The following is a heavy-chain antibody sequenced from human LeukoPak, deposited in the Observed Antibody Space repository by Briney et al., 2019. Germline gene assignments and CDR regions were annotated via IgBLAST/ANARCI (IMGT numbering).Heavy chain of an antibody. Sequence: ASVKVSCKVSGYTLTELSMHWVRQAPGKGLEWMGGFDPEDGETIYTQKFQGRVTMTEDTSTDTAYMELSSLRSEDTAVYYCATEPPVLRFSEGGWFDPWGQGTLVTVSS. V-gene: IGHV1-24*01. CDR3: ATEPPVLRFSEGGWFDP. D-gene: IGHD3-3*01. CDR2: FDPEDGET. J-gene: IGHJ5*02. CDR1: GYTLTELS.